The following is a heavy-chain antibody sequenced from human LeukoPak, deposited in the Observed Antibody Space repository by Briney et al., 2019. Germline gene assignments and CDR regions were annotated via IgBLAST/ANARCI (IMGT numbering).Heavy chain of an antibody. Sequence: GGSLRLSCAASGFTFSSYAMSWVRQAPGKGLEWVSAISGSGGSTYYADSVKGRFTISKDNSKNILYLQMNSLRAEDTAVYYCAKVGGSYPRTSNFDYWGQGTLVTVSS. CDR3: AKVGGSYPRTSNFDY. V-gene: IGHV3-23*01. D-gene: IGHD1-26*01. J-gene: IGHJ4*02. CDR1: GFTFSSYA. CDR2: ISGSGGST.